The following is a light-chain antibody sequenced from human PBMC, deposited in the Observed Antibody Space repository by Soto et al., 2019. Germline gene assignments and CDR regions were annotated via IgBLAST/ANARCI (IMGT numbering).Light chain of an antibody. V-gene: IGLV1-44*01. J-gene: IGLJ1*01. Sequence: QSVLVQPPSASGTPGQRITISCSGSTSNIESHPVNWFQQVPGAPPKLLIKTNNRRPSGVPDRFSDSKSGASASLAISGLQSEDEGTYYCATWDDSRNGVFGSGTKVTVL. CDR1: TSNIESHP. CDR3: ATWDDSRNGV. CDR2: TNN.